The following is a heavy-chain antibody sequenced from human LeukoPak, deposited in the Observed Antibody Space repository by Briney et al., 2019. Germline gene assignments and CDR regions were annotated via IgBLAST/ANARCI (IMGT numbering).Heavy chain of an antibody. J-gene: IGHJ4*02. CDR1: GFTFSSYG. CDR2: IKQDGSEK. V-gene: IGHV3-7*01. D-gene: IGHD3-22*01. CDR3: ARDKYYYDSSGYYYNY. Sequence: GGSLRLSCAASGFTFSSYGMSWVRQAPGKGLEWVANIKQDGSEKYYVDSVKGRFTISRDNAKNSLYLQMNSLRAEDTAVYYCARDKYYYDSSGYYYNYWGQGTLVTVSS.